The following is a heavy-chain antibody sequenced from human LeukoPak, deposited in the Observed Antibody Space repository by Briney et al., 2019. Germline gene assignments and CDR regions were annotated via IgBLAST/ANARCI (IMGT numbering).Heavy chain of an antibody. V-gene: IGHV3-30*02. D-gene: IGHD3-16*01. Sequence: GGSLRLSCAASGFTFSDYGMHWVRQAPGKGLEWVTFIRDDGSNKYYAVSVKGRFTISRENSKHTLYLQMNSLRAEDTAMYYCAKDKVYVWGTLDYWGQGTLVTVSS. CDR1: GFTFSDYG. J-gene: IGHJ4*02. CDR2: IRDDGSNK. CDR3: AKDKVYVWGTLDY.